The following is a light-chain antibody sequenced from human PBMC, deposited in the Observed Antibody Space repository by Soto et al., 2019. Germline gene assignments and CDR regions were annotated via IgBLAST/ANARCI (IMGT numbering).Light chain of an antibody. CDR1: QTISSNY. V-gene: IGKV3-20*01. CDR2: GAY. J-gene: IGKJ4*01. CDR3: QRYGSSPLT. Sequence: EGVLTPSPGTLSLSLGETATLYCRASQTISSNYLAWYQQKPGQAPRPLIYGAYSRATGIPDRFTCSGSGSDFTLSICGLEAEDFAVYSCQRYGSSPLTLGGGTTVEIK.